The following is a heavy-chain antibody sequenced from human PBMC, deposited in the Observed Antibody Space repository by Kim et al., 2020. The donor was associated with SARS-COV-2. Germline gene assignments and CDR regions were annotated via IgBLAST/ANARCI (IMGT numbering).Heavy chain of an antibody. CDR1: GFTFSTYS. J-gene: IGHJ4*02. Sequence: GGSLRLSCAASGFTFSTYSMSWVRQAPGKGLEWVSLISGSGVITYYADSVKGRFTISRDNSKNTLYLQMNSLRAEGTAIYYCAKVSVSGTYFDYWGQGTL. V-gene: IGHV3-23*01. D-gene: IGHD3-10*01. CDR3: AKVSVSGTYFDY. CDR2: ISGSGVIT.